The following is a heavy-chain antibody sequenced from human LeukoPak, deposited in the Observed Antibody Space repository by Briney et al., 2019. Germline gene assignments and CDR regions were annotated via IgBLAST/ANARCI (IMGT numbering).Heavy chain of an antibody. Sequence: SGGSLRLSCAASGFTFSSYGMYWVRQARGKGLEWVAVIWYDGSNKCYADSVNGRFTISRDNSKNTLYLQMNSLRAEDTVVYYCARGVEVGMGVWGQGTTVTVSS. CDR1: GFTFSSYG. D-gene: IGHD3-3*01. CDR2: IWYDGSNK. V-gene: IGHV3-33*01. CDR3: ARGVEVGMGV. J-gene: IGHJ6*02.